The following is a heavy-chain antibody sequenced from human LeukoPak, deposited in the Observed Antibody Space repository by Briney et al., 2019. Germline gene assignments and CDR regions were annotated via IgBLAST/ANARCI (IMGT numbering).Heavy chain of an antibody. CDR1: AYALTNRY. D-gene: IGHD5-12*01. J-gene: IGHJ4*02. CDR3: ARDRVSGGYVPFDD. Sequence: ASVKVSCKSSAYALTNRYIHWMRQAPGQGLEWMGIMNPSGGSTSYPQKFQGRVTMTRDTSTSTVYMELSSLRSEDTAVYYCARDRVSGGYVPFDDWGQGTLVTVSS. CDR2: MNPSGGST. V-gene: IGHV1-46*01.